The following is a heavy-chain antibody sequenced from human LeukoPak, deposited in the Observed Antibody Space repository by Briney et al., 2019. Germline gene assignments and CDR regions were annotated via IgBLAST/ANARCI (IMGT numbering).Heavy chain of an antibody. V-gene: IGHV1-2*02. CDR1: GYTFTKYG. D-gene: IGHD2-21*02. J-gene: IGHJ4*02. Sequence: ASVKVSCKASGYTFTKYGLTWVRQAPGQGLEWMGWIHPNRGNTNYALEFQGRVTMTRDTSISTAYMELNRLTSDDTAVYYCAKVTATTFDYWGQGTLVTVSS. CDR2: IHPNRGNT. CDR3: AKVTATTFDY.